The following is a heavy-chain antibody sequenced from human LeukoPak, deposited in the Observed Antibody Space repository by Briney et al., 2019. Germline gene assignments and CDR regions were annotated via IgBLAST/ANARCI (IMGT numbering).Heavy chain of an antibody. Sequence: GGSLRLSCAASGFIFSNYAMHWVRQAPGKGLEWVTFIRYDGSNKYYAESVKGRFTISRDNSKNTLYLQMNSLRAEDTAVYYCARDNYSSGRDYWGQGTLVTVSS. D-gene: IGHD6-19*01. CDR1: GFIFSNYA. V-gene: IGHV3-30*02. CDR3: ARDNYSSGRDY. J-gene: IGHJ4*02. CDR2: IRYDGSNK.